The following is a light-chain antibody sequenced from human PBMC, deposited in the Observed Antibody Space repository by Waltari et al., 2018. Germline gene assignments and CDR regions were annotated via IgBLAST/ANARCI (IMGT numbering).Light chain of an antibody. Sequence: DIQMTQSPSSVSASVGDIVTITCRASQAISSWLAWYQQKPGKAPKLLPYAASSLQSGVPSRFSGSGFGTDFTLTISSLQPEDFATYFCQQFDTFPLTFGQGTRLEIK. CDR2: AAS. V-gene: IGKV1-12*01. J-gene: IGKJ5*01. CDR3: QQFDTFPLT. CDR1: QAISSW.